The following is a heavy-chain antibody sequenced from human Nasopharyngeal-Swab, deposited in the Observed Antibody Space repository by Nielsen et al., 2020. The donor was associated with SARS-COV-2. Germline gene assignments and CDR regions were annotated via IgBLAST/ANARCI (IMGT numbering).Heavy chain of an antibody. CDR1: GYSFSNYW. CDR2: IYPGDSDT. V-gene: IGHV5-51*01. D-gene: IGHD5-18*01. CDR3: ARHQVGYSYGSYYYYMDV. J-gene: IGHJ6*03. Sequence: GESLKISCKGFGYSFSNYWIAWVRQMPGRGLEWMGIIYPGDSDTRYSPSFQGQVTISADKSISTAYLQWSSLKASDTAMYYCARHQVGYSYGSYYYYMDVWGKGTTVTVSS.